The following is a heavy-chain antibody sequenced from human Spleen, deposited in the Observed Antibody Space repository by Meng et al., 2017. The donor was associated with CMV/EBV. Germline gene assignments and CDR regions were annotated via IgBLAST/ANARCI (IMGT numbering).Heavy chain of an antibody. CDR1: GATFGGST. Sequence: CKVSGATFGGSTISWVRQAPGQGLEWMGRIIGILGIEKYSQKLKGRVTISADRSTNTVYMELSSLTSEDTAVYYCARGQLPAYYFHHWGPGTLVTVSS. D-gene: IGHD2-2*01. CDR3: ARGQLPAYYFHH. J-gene: IGHJ4*02. CDR2: IIGILGIE. V-gene: IGHV1-69*02.